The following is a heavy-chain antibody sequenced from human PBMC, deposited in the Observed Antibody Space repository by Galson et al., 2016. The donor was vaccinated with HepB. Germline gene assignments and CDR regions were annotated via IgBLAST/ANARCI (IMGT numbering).Heavy chain of an antibody. V-gene: IGHV4-59*01. Sequence: SETLSLTCTVSGDSISGYFWSWVRQPPGKELEWIGNIYNSGSTKYNPSLKSRVTMSVDMSKNQFSLNLSSVSAADTAVYYCARDQGVGGSKYHYYYGLDVWGQGTTVTVSS. CDR3: ARDQGVGGSKYHYYYGLDV. J-gene: IGHJ6*02. CDR2: IYNSGST. CDR1: GDSISGYF. D-gene: IGHD1-26*01.